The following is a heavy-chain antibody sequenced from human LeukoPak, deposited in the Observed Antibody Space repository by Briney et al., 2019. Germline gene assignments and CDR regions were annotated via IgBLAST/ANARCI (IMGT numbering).Heavy chain of an antibody. V-gene: IGHV4-39*01. CDR1: GGSISSSSYY. CDR2: TYYSGST. CDR3: ARRHYYDSSGSIDY. J-gene: IGHJ4*02. Sequence: SETLSLTCTVSGGSISSSSYYWGWIRQPPGKGLEWIGSTYYSGSTYYNPSLKSRVTISVDTSKNQFSLKLSSVTAADTAVYYCARRHYYDSSGSIDYWGQGTLVTVSS. D-gene: IGHD3-22*01.